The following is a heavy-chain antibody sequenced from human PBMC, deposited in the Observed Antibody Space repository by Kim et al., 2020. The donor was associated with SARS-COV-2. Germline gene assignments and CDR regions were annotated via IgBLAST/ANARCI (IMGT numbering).Heavy chain of an antibody. V-gene: IGHV3-30*02. Sequence: YVKGRFTISRDESKNTLYLQMNSLRAEDTAVYYWAKDYCSSTSCQICDYWGQGTLVTVSS. J-gene: IGHJ4*02. D-gene: IGHD2-2*01. CDR3: AKDYCSSTSCQICDY.